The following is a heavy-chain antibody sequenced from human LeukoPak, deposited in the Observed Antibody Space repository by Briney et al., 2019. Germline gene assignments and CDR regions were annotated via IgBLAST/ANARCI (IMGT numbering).Heavy chain of an antibody. CDR3: ARDGERAFDI. J-gene: IGHJ3*02. CDR2: MNPNTGKT. V-gene: IGHV1-8*01. D-gene: IGHD4-17*01. CDR1: GYTFTSHD. Sequence: ASVKVSCKASGYTFTSHDINWVRQAAGQGLEWTGWMNPNTGKTGYAQNFQGRVTMTRSTSISTAYLELGSLRSEDTAVYYCARDGERAFDIWGRGTKVTVSS.